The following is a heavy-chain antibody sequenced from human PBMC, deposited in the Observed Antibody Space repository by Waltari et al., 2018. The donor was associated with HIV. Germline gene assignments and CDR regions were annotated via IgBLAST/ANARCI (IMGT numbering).Heavy chain of an antibody. D-gene: IGHD3-3*01. Sequence: EVQLVESGGGLVKPGGSRRLTCVASGFHFKTFSMKWVRQAPGKGLEWVSSISSTSSFIYYADSLKGRFTVSRDNAKNSLYLQINNLRADDTAVYYCASEDFWGGPHQWGQGTLVTVSS. CDR1: GFHFKTFS. J-gene: IGHJ4*02. V-gene: IGHV3-21*01. CDR2: ISSTSSFI. CDR3: ASEDFWGGPHQ.